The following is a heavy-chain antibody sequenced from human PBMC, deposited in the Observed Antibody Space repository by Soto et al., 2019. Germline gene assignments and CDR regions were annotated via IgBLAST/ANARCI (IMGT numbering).Heavy chain of an antibody. V-gene: IGHV3-23*01. J-gene: IGHJ5*01. CDR2: ISRTGDSA. CDR1: GFSFSDYA. D-gene: IGHD3-22*01. CDR3: AKGPDGSGYYHNWFDS. Sequence: EVHLLESGGALVQPGGSLTLSCAASGFSFSDYAMSWVRQAPGKGLEWVSSISRTGDSAYYADSVKGRFAISRDRSKNRLSLQMIGLRVEDTAVYYCAKGPDGSGYYHNWFDSWGQGTLITVSS.